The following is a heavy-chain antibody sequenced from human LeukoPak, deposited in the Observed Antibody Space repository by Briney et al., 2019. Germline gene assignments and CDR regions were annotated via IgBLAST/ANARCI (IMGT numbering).Heavy chain of an antibody. D-gene: IGHD1-1*01. J-gene: IGHJ6*02. Sequence: PSETLSLTCAVYGGSFSGYYWSWIRQPPGKGLEWIGEINHSGSTNYNPSLKSRVTISVDTSKNQFSLKLSSVTAADTAVYYCARSPGTLVSRYYGMDVWGQGTTVTVSS. CDR3: ARSPGTLVSRYYGMDV. CDR1: GGSFSGYY. CDR2: INHSGST. V-gene: IGHV4-34*01.